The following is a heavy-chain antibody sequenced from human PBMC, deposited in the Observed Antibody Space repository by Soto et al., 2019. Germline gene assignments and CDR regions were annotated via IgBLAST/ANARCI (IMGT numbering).Heavy chain of an antibody. CDR1: GFTFSSYS. CDR3: ARDFNYGDYFY. Sequence: GGSLRLSCAASGFTFSSYSMNWVRQAPGKGLEWVSYISSSSSTIYYADSVKGRFTISRDNAKNSLYLQMNSLRAEDTAVYYCARDFNYGDYFYWGQGTLVTVSS. D-gene: IGHD4-17*01. J-gene: IGHJ4*02. CDR2: ISSSSSTI. V-gene: IGHV3-48*01.